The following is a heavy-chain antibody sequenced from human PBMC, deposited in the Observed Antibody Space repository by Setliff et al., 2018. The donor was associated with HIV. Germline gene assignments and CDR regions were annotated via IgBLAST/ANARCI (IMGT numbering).Heavy chain of an antibody. CDR2: IIPIFGTA. V-gene: IGHV1-69*13. D-gene: IGHD6-13*01. CDR1: GGTFSSYA. CDR3: ARVNGSWYERVLNYYYYMDV. J-gene: IGHJ6*03. Sequence: ASVKVSCKASGGTFSSYAISWVRQAPGQGLEWMGGIIPIFGTANYAQKLQGRVTITADESTSTAYMGLSSLRSEDTAVYYCARVNGSWYERVLNYYYYMDVWGKGTTVTVSS.